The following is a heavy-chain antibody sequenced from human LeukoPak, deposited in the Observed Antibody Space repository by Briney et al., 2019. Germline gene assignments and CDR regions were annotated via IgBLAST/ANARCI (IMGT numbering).Heavy chain of an antibody. CDR2: ISKSGDFT. V-gene: IGHV3-23*01. CDR1: GSTFSSSA. J-gene: IGHJ4*01. Sequence: PGGSLRLSCAASGSTFSSSAMSRVRQAPGKGLEWVSVISKSGDFTYYADSVKGRFTISRDSSENTLNLQMNSLRAEDTAVYYCAKESAAAGYFDYWGLGTLVTVSS. D-gene: IGHD6-13*01. CDR3: AKESAAAGYFDY.